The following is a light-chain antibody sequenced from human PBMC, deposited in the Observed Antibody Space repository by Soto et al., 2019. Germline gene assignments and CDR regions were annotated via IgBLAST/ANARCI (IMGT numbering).Light chain of an antibody. Sequence: EIVMTQSPATLSVSPGERATLSCRASQSIGNDLAWYQQKPGRSPRLLIYSSSTRATDIPVRFSGSGSGTEFTLTISSLQSQDFAVYYCQQSRSWPLTFGGGTKVEIE. J-gene: IGKJ4*01. CDR1: QSIGND. V-gene: IGKV3-15*01. CDR3: QQSRSWPLT. CDR2: SSS.